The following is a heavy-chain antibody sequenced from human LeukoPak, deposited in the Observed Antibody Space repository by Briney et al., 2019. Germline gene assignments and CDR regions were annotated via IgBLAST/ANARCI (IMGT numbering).Heavy chain of an antibody. V-gene: IGHV1-2*02. CDR2: INPNSGGT. D-gene: IGHD6-13*01. CDR3: ARAPRGIAALVAY. J-gene: IGHJ4*02. CDR1: GFTFTGYY. Sequence: ASVKVSCKASGFTFTGYYMHWVRQAPGQGLEWMGWINPNSGGTNYAQKFQGRVTMTRDTSISTAYMELSRLRSDDTAVYYCARAPRGIAALVAYWGQGTLVTVSS.